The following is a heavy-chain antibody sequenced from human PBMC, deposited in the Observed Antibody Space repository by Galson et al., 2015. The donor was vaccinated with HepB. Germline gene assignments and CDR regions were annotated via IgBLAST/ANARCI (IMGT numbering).Heavy chain of an antibody. D-gene: IGHD4-17*01. CDR2: ISYDGSNK. V-gene: IGHV3-30*04. J-gene: IGHJ4*02. CDR3: ARADYGDYDFDY. Sequence: SLRLSCAASGFTFSSYAMHWVRQAPGKGLEWVAVISYDGSNKYYADSVKGRFTISRDNSKNTLYLQMNSLRAEDTAVYYCARADYGDYDFDYWGQGTLVTVSS. CDR1: GFTFSSYA.